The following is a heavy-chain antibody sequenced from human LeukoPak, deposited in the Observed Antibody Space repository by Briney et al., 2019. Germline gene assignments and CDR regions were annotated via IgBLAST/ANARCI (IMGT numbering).Heavy chain of an antibody. CDR3: ARDPGYSYGLWYFDL. D-gene: IGHD5-18*01. V-gene: IGHV3-23*01. CDR1: GFTFSNFA. J-gene: IGHJ2*01. CDR2: ISGIGGIT. Sequence: GGSLRLSCAAPGFTFSNFAMSWVRQARAKGLEWVSCISGIGGITYYADSVKGRFTLSRDNSKNTLYLQMNSLRAEDTAMYYCARDPGYSYGLWYFDLWGRGTLLTVSS.